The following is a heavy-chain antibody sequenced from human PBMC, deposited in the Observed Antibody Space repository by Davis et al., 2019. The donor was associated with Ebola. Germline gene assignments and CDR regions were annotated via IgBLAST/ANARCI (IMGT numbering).Heavy chain of an antibody. CDR1: EFTFSGYA. CDR3: ARDIAADYFDY. CDR2: ISGSGGST. D-gene: IGHD6-25*01. Sequence: GESLKISCAASEFTFSGYAMSWVRQAPGKGLEWVSAISGSGGSTYYAGSVKGRFTISRDNSKNTLYLQMNSLRADDTAVYYCARDIAADYFDYWGQGTLVTVSS. J-gene: IGHJ4*02. V-gene: IGHV3-23*01.